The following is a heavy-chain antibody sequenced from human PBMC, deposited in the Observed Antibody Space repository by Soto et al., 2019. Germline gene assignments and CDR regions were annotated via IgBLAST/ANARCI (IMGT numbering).Heavy chain of an antibody. Sequence: PSETLSLTCTFSGGSISSGDYYWSWIRQPPGKGLEWIGYIYYSGSTYYNPSLKSRVTISVDTSKNQFSLKLSSVTAADTAVYYCARDVVVVAATGEIFDYWGQGTLVTVS. CDR2: IYYSGST. CDR3: ARDVVVVAATGEIFDY. J-gene: IGHJ4*02. CDR1: GGSISSGDYY. D-gene: IGHD2-15*01. V-gene: IGHV4-30-4*01.